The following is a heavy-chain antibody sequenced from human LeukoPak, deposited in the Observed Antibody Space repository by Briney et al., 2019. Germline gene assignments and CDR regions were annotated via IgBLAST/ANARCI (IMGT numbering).Heavy chain of an antibody. D-gene: IGHD3-10*01. CDR1: GFALSDYH. CDR2: ITTISHYI. V-gene: IGHV3-21*01. CDR3: ARSGGPGTYHQLRYNWFDP. J-gene: IGHJ5*02. Sequence: YPGGSLRLSCAPSGFALSDYHMNWVRPAPGKGLEWLSSITTISHYIYYAGAVRGRFTISRDNAKNSLYLQMNSLRGEDTAVYYCARSGGPGTYHQLRYNWFDPWGQGTLVTVSS.